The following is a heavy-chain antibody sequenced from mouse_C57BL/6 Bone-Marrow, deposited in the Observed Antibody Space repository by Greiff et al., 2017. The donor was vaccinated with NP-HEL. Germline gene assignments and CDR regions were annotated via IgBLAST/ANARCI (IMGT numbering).Heavy chain of an antibody. CDR1: GYTFTGYW. CDR2: ILPGSGST. Sequence: VQLQQSGAELMKPGASVKLSCKATGYTFTGYWLEWVKQRPGHGLEWIGEILPGSGSTNYNEKFKGKATFTAATSSNTSYRQLSSLTTEDSAIYYWARCYYYGSHWYFDVWGTGTTVTVSS. D-gene: IGHD1-1*01. V-gene: IGHV1-9*01. CDR3: ARCYYYGSHWYFDV. J-gene: IGHJ1*03.